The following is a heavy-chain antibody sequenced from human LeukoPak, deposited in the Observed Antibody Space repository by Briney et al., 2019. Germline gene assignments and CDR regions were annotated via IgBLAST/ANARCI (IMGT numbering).Heavy chain of an antibody. V-gene: IGHV4-34*01. Sequence: SETLSLTCAVYGGSFSGYYWSWIRQPPGKGLEWIGEINHSGSTNYNPSLKSRVTISVDTSKKQFSLKLSSVTAADTAVYYCARVADSSGYYYGSIYYYYYMDVWGKGTTVTVSS. CDR1: GGSFSGYY. CDR3: ARVADSSGYYYGSIYYYYYMDV. D-gene: IGHD3-22*01. J-gene: IGHJ6*03. CDR2: INHSGST.